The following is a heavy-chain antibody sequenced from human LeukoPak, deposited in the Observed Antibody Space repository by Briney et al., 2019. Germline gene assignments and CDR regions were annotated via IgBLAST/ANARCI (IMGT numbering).Heavy chain of an antibody. J-gene: IGHJ4*02. CDR3: ARALFGY. D-gene: IGHD3-10*02. CDR2: ISWNSGSI. CDR1: GFTFDDYA. V-gene: IGHV3-9*01. Sequence: GRSLRLSCAASGFTFDDYAMHWVRQAPGKGLEWVSGISWNSGSIGYADSVKGRFTISRDNAKNSLYLQMNSLRAEDTAVYYCARALFGYWGQGTLVTVSS.